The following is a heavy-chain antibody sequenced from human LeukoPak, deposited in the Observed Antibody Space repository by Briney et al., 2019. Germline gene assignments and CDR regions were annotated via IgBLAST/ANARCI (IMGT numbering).Heavy chain of an antibody. CDR1: GYTFTSYG. CDR2: ISAYNGNT. V-gene: IGHV1-18*01. CDR3: ARAAVPAAIVNWFDP. J-gene: IGHJ5*02. Sequence: ASVKVSCKASGYTFTSYGISWVRQAPGQGLEWMGWISAYNGNTNYAQKPQGRVTMTTDTSTSTAYMELRSLRSDDTAVYYCARAAVPAAIVNWFDPWGQGTLVTVSS. D-gene: IGHD2-2*01.